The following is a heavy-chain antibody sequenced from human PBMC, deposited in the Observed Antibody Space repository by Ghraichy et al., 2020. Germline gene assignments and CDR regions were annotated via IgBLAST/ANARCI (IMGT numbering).Heavy chain of an antibody. CDR2: INHSGST. D-gene: IGHD3-3*01. CDR1: GGSFSGYY. CDR3: ARKRRYDFWSGYPLGYFDY. J-gene: IGHJ4*02. V-gene: IGHV4-34*01. Sequence: SQTLSLTCAVYGGSFSGYYWSWIRQPPGKGLEWIGEINHSGSTNYNPSLKSRVTISVDTSKNQFSLKLSSVTAADTAVYYCARKRRYDFWSGYPLGYFDYWGQGTLVTVSS.